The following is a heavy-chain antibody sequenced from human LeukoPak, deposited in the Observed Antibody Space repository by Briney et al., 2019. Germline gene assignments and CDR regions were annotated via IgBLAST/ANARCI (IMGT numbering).Heavy chain of an antibody. CDR1: GGSFSGYY. D-gene: IGHD5-24*01. Sequence: PSETLSLTCAVYGGSFSGYYWSWIRQPPGKGLEWIGEINHSGSTNYNPSLKSRVTISVDTSKNQFSLKLSSVTAADTAVYYCARGLPRKIRLQSWWTTNWFDPWGQGTLVTVSS. CDR2: INHSGST. CDR3: ARGLPRKIRLQSWWTTNWFDP. V-gene: IGHV4-34*01. J-gene: IGHJ5*02.